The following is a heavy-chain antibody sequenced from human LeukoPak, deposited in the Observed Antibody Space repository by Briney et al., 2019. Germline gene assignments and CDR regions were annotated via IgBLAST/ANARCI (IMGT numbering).Heavy chain of an antibody. CDR1: GFTFSSYA. Sequence: GGSLRLSCAASGFTFSSYAMSWVRQAPGKGLEWVSYISSSGSTIYYADSVKGRFTISRDNAKNSLYLQMNSLRAEDTAVYYCARSISRAVAGTLCGYFDYWGQGTLVTVSS. V-gene: IGHV3-48*04. CDR2: ISSSGSTI. J-gene: IGHJ4*02. CDR3: ARSISRAVAGTLCGYFDY. D-gene: IGHD6-19*01.